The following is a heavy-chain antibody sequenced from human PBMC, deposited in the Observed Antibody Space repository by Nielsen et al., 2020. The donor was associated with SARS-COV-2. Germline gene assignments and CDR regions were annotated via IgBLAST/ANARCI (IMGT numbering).Heavy chain of an antibody. Sequence: GSLRLSCAASGFTFSSYAMHWVRQAPGKGLEWVAVISYDGSNKYYADSVKGRFTISRDNAKNSLYLQMNSLRAEDTAVYYCARDLAGTPIVVVVAAPFYYYGMDVWGQGTTVTVSS. CDR3: ARDLAGTPIVVVVAAPFYYYGMDV. CDR2: ISYDGSNK. CDR1: GFTFSSYA. J-gene: IGHJ6*02. V-gene: IGHV3-30-3*01. D-gene: IGHD2-15*01.